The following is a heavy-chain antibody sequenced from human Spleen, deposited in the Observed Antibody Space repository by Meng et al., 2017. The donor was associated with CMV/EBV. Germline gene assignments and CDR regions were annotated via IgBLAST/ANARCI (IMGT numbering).Heavy chain of an antibody. Sequence: YSFGNYAMHWVRQAQGKGLEWVAVISYDGDKKFYTDSVKGRFTISRDNSKNTLILQMNSLRTEDTAVYYCARVYYDSSNYYFSFGYWGQGTLVTVSS. V-gene: IGHV3-30*03. CDR2: ISYDGDKK. CDR1: YSFGNYA. D-gene: IGHD3-22*01. CDR3: ARVYYDSSNYYFSFGY. J-gene: IGHJ4*02.